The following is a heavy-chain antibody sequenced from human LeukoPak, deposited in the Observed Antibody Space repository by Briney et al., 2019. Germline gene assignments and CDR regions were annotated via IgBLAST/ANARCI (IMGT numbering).Heavy chain of an antibody. Sequence: SETLSLTCTVSGYSISSGYYWGWIRQPPGKGLEWIGSIYHSGSTYYNPSLKSRVTISVDTSKNQFSLKLGSVTAADTAVYYCARRTILTGSDYWGQGTLVTVSS. CDR1: GYSISSGYY. D-gene: IGHD3-9*01. J-gene: IGHJ4*02. CDR3: ARRTILTGSDY. V-gene: IGHV4-38-2*02. CDR2: IYHSGST.